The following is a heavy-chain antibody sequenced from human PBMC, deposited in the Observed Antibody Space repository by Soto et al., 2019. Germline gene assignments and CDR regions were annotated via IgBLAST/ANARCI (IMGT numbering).Heavy chain of an antibody. D-gene: IGHD6-13*01. CDR1: GGTFSSYA. CDR2: IIPIFGTA. V-gene: IGHV1-69*13. CDR3: ARGAPSSSWPYYYYYGMDV. J-gene: IGHJ6*02. Sequence: WASVKVSCKASGGTFSSYAISWVRQAPGRGLEWMGGIIPIFGTANYAQKFQGRVTITADESTSTAYMELSSLRSEDTAVYYCARGAPSSSWPYYYYYGMDVWGQGTTVTVSS.